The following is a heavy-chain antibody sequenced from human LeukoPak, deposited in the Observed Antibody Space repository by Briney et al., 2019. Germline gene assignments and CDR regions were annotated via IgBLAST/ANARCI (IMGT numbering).Heavy chain of an antibody. CDR3: ARDPPTVPIDY. CDR1: GFTFSSHW. J-gene: IGHJ4*02. Sequence: PGGSLRLSCAASGFTFSSHWMHWVRQAPGKGLVWVSRINSDGSFTTYADSVKGRFTISRDNAKNTLYLQMNSLRAEDTAVYYCARDPPTVPIDYWGQGTLVTVSS. V-gene: IGHV3-74*01. D-gene: IGHD1-14*01. CDR2: INSDGSFT.